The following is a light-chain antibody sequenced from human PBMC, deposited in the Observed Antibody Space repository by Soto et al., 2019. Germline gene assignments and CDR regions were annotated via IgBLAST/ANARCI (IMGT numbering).Light chain of an antibody. CDR2: SNN. Sequence: QSVLTQPPSASGTPGQRVTISCSESSSNIGSNTVNWYQQLPRTAPKLLIYSNNQRPSGVPDRFSGSKSGTSASLAISGLQSADEADYYCAAWDDSLNALFGGGTKVTVL. V-gene: IGLV1-44*01. CDR3: AAWDDSLNAL. J-gene: IGLJ2*01. CDR1: SSNIGSNT.